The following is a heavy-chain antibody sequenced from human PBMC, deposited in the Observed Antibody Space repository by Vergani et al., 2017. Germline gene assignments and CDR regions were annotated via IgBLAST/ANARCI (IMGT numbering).Heavy chain of an antibody. V-gene: IGHV3-30*18. CDR2: ISYDGSNK. Sequence: QVQLVESGGGVVQPGRSLRLSCAASGFTFSSYGMHWVRQAPGKGLEWVAVISYDGSNKYYADSVKGRFTISRDNSKNTLYLQMNSLRAEDTAVYYCAKISSWFSYWGQGTLVTVSS. CDR1: GFTFSSYG. J-gene: IGHJ4*02. D-gene: IGHD6-13*01. CDR3: AKISSWFSY.